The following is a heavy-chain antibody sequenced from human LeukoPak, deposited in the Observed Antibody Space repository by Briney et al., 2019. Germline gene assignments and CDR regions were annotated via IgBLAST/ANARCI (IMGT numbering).Heavy chain of an antibody. CDR3: ARDRRRDLLHAFDI. CDR1: GGTISNYY. CDR2: TDYSGST. J-gene: IGHJ3*02. V-gene: IGHV4-59*01. Sequence: KPSETLSLTCTVSGGTISNYYWSWIRQPPGKGLEWIAYTDYSGSTNYNPSLKSRVTISVDASKNQFSLNLRSVTPADTAVYYCARDRRRDLLHAFDIWGQGTMVTVSS. D-gene: IGHD1-26*01.